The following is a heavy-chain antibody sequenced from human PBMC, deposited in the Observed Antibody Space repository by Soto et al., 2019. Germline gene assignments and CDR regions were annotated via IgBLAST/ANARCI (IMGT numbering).Heavy chain of an antibody. J-gene: IGHJ6*02. D-gene: IGHD3-10*01. CDR1: GFSLSTSGVG. V-gene: IGHV2-70*12. CDR3: ARMQSSMAYYYPMDV. Sequence: SGPTLVNPTQTLTLACTFSGFSLSTSGVGVGWIRQPPGKALEWLALIDWDDDKHYSTSLRTRLTISKDTSKNRVVLRMTNMDPVDTGTYFCARMQSSMAYYYPMDVWGQGTTVTVSS. CDR2: IDWDDDK.